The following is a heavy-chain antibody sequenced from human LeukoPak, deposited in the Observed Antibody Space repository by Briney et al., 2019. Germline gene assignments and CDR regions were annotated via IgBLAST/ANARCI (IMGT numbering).Heavy chain of an antibody. D-gene: IGHD4-11*01. J-gene: IGHJ4*02. V-gene: IGHV3-23*01. CDR2: ISGSGGST. CDR1: GFTFSSYA. Sequence: GGSLRLSCAASGFTFSSYAMSWVRQAPGKGLEWVSAISGSGGSTYYADSVKGRFTISRDNSKNTLCLQMNSLRAEDTAVYYCAKDPVSTGTTRYYFDYWGQGTLVTVSS. CDR3: AKDPVSTGTTRYYFDY.